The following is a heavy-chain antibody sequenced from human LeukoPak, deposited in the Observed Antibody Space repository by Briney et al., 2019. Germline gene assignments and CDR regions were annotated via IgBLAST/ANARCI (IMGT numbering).Heavy chain of an antibody. CDR3: ARGTPTDTTMVTT. J-gene: IGHJ4*02. Sequence: SETLSLTCTVSGGSISSYYWNWIRQPAGKGLEWIGRIYSSGTTNYNPSLKSRVTMSVARSKNQFSLRLGSVTAADTAVYFCARGTPTDTTMVTTWGQGTLVTVSS. V-gene: IGHV4-4*07. CDR2: IYSSGTT. D-gene: IGHD5-18*01. CDR1: GGSISSYY.